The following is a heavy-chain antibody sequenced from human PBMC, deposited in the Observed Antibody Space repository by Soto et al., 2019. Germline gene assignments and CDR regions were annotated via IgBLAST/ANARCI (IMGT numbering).Heavy chain of an antibody. CDR3: ARDPYCSGGSCYRSMVDY. V-gene: IGHV3-48*03. D-gene: IGHD2-15*01. J-gene: IGHJ4*02. Sequence: GGALRRSCADSGFTFSSYEMSWVRQAPGEGLEWVSYISSSGSTIYYADSVKGRFTISRDNAKNSLYLQMNSLRAEDTAVYYCARDPYCSGGSCYRSMVDYWGQGPRVTVSS. CDR2: ISSSGSTI. CDR1: GFTFSSYE.